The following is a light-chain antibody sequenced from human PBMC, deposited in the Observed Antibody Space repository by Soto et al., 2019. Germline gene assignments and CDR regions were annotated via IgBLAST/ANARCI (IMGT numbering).Light chain of an antibody. Sequence: EIVLTQSPGTLSLSPGERATLSCRASQSVSSNYLAWYHQKPGQAPRLLIYGASSRATGIPDRFTGRGSGTDFTLTTSRLEPEDIAVYYCQQYGSSPTFGGGTKVDIK. V-gene: IGKV3-20*01. CDR1: QSVSSNY. CDR2: GAS. J-gene: IGKJ4*01. CDR3: QQYGSSPT.